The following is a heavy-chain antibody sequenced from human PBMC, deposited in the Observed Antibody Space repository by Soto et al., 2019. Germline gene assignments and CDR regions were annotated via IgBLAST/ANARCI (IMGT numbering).Heavy chain of an antibody. Sequence: SQTLSLTCAISGDSVSSNSAAWNWIRQSPSRGLEWLGRTYYRSKWYNAYAVSVKSRITINPDTFKNQYTLQLNSVTTEDTAVYSCARVGQSYYEACDIWCQGTLVTVSS. V-gene: IGHV6-1*01. D-gene: IGHD3-10*01. J-gene: IGHJ3*02. CDR3: ARVGQSYYEACDI. CDR2: TYYRSKWYN. CDR1: GDSVSSNSAA.